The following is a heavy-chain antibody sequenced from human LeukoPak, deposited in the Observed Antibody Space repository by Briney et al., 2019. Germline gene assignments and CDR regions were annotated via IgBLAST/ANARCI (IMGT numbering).Heavy chain of an antibody. D-gene: IGHD6-19*01. CDR3: ARSSNIAVAGPYYYYGMDV. V-gene: IGHV1-2*02. Sequence: ASVKVSFKASGYTFTGYYMHWVRQAPGQGLEWMGWINPNSGGTNYAQKFQGRVTMTRDTSISTAYMELSRLRSDDTAVYYCARSSNIAVAGPYYYYGMDVWGQGTTVTVSS. J-gene: IGHJ6*02. CDR1: GYTFTGYY. CDR2: INPNSGGT.